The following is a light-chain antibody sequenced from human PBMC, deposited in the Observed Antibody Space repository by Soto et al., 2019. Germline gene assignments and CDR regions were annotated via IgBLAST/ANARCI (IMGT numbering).Light chain of an antibody. CDR3: QSYDSSLSVV. Sequence: QSVLTQPPSVSGAPGQRVAISCTGSDSNIGAGYDVNWYQHLPGTAPKFLMYGNVNRPSGVPDRFSGSKSGTSASLAITGLQAEDEADYYCQSYDSSLSVVFGGGTQLTVL. CDR2: GNV. J-gene: IGLJ2*01. V-gene: IGLV1-40*01. CDR1: DSNIGAGYD.